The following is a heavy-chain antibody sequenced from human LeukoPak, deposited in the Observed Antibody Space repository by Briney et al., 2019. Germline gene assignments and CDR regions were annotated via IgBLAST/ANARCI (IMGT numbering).Heavy chain of an antibody. Sequence: PSETLSLTCTVSGGSISSYYWSWIRQPPGKGLEWIGYIYYSGSTNYNPSLKSRVTISVDTSKNQFSLKLSSVTAADTAVYYCARDLQLWNYGMDVWGQGTTVTVSS. J-gene: IGHJ6*02. V-gene: IGHV4-59*01. CDR1: GGSISSYY. CDR2: IYYSGST. D-gene: IGHD5-18*01. CDR3: ARDLQLWNYGMDV.